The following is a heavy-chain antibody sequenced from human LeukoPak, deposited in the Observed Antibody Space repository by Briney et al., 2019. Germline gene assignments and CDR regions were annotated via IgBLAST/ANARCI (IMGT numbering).Heavy chain of an antibody. CDR1: GAPISSYY. Sequence: PSETLSLTCTVSGAPISSYYWSWIRQPPGKGLEWIGYIYYTGSTNYNPSLKSRVTISVDTSNNQFSLKLSSVTAADTAVYYCARHPAAAGINTSWFDYWGQGTLVTVSS. CDR2: IYYTGST. D-gene: IGHD6-13*01. J-gene: IGHJ4*02. CDR3: ARHPAAAGINTSWFDY. V-gene: IGHV4-59*08.